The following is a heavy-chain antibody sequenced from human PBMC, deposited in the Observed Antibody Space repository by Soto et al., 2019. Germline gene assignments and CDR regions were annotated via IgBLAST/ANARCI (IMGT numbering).Heavy chain of an antibody. CDR3: ARDYSDSSGFFGDYYGMDV. V-gene: IGHV3-11*01. CDR1: GFTFSDYY. D-gene: IGHD3-22*01. Sequence: GGSLRLSCAASGFTFSDYYMIWIRQAPGKGLEWVSYISSSGNSIYYADSVKGRFTVSRDSAKNSLYLQMNSLRAEDTAVYYCARDYSDSSGFFGDYYGMDVWGQGTTVTVSS. J-gene: IGHJ6*01. CDR2: ISSSGNSI.